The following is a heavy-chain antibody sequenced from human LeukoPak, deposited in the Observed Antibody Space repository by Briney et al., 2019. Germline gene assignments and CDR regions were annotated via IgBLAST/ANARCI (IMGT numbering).Heavy chain of an antibody. Sequence: GGSLRLSCAASGFTFDDYAMHWVRQAPGKGLEWVSGISWNSGSIGYADSVKGRFTISRDNAKNSLYLQMNSLRAEDTALYYCAKDSHGSYEGNFDYWGQGTLVTVSS. CDR3: AKDSHGSYEGNFDY. D-gene: IGHD5-18*01. V-gene: IGHV3-9*01. CDR1: GFTFDDYA. J-gene: IGHJ4*02. CDR2: ISWNSGSI.